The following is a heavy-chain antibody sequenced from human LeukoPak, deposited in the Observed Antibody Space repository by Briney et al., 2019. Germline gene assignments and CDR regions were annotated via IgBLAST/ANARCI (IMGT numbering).Heavy chain of an antibody. CDR2: ISGSGTNT. Sequence: AGSLRLSCAASGFTFSNYAMSWVRQAPGKGLEWVSGISGSGTNTYYAASVKGRFTISRDNSKNTLYLQMNSLRAEDTAVYYCAKARGIRYYYGMDVWGQGTTVTVSS. D-gene: IGHD1-26*01. J-gene: IGHJ6*02. V-gene: IGHV3-23*01. CDR1: GFTFSNYA. CDR3: AKARGIRYYYGMDV.